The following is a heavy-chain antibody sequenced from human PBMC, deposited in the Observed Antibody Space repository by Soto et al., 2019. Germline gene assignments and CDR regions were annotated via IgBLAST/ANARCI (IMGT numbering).Heavy chain of an antibody. Sequence: SVKVSCTASGGTFSSYAISRVRQAPGQGLEWMGGIIPIFGTANYAQKFQGRVTITADESTSKAYMELSSLTSEDTSVYYCARVKGSGSCFDYWGQGTLVTVSS. J-gene: IGHJ4*02. V-gene: IGHV1-69*13. CDR2: IIPIFGTA. D-gene: IGHD3-10*01. CDR3: ARVKGSGSCFDY. CDR1: GGTFSSYA.